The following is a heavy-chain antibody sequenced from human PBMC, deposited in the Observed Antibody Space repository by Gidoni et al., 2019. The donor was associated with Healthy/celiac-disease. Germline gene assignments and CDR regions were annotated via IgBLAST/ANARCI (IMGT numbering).Heavy chain of an antibody. CDR3: AREGFQWLVSDYGMDV. D-gene: IGHD6-19*01. V-gene: IGHV3-66*01. J-gene: IGHJ6*02. Sequence: EVQLVESGGGLVQPGGSLRLSCAASGFTVSSNYMSWGRQAPGKGLEWVSVIYSGGSTYYADSVKGRFTISRDNSKNTLYLQMNSLRAEDTAVYYCAREGFQWLVSDYGMDVWGQGTTVTVSS. CDR2: IYSGGST. CDR1: GFTVSSNY.